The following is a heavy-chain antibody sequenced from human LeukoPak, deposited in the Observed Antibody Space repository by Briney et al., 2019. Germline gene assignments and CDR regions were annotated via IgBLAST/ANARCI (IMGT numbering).Heavy chain of an antibody. CDR3: ARQTGSGLFILP. CDR1: GGSISNYY. D-gene: IGHD3/OR15-3a*01. J-gene: IGHJ4*02. Sequence: SETLSLTCTVSGGSISNYYWSWIRQSPGKGLEWIGYIYYSGSTYYNPSLKSRVTISVDTSKKQFSLKLSSVTAADTAVYYCARQTGSGLFILPGGQGTLVTVSS. V-gene: IGHV4-59*08. CDR2: IYYSGST.